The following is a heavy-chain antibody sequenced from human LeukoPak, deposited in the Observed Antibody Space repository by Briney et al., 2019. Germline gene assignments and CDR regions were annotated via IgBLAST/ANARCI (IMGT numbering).Heavy chain of an antibody. J-gene: IGHJ1*01. V-gene: IGHV3-48*03. Sequence: GGSLRLSCAASGFTFSSYEMNWVRQAPGKGLEWVSYISTSGRSIYYADSVKGRFTISRDNPKNSLYLQMNSLRAEDTAVYYCAGTNYYGSGSAVYFQHWGQGTLVTVSS. D-gene: IGHD3-10*01. CDR2: ISTSGRSI. CDR3: AGTNYYGSGSAVYFQH. CDR1: GFTFSSYE.